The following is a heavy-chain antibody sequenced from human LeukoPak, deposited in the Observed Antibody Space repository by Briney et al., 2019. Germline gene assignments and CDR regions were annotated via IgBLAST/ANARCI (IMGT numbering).Heavy chain of an antibody. CDR3: AGFNTRDAFEI. Sequence: GGSLRLSCVASGFTFGYSWMSWVRQAPGKGLEWVGRIKSKSYGGTADYAAVVKARFIISRDDSKDTLYLQMNSLKTEDTGIYYCAGFNTRDAFEIWGQGTMVTVSS. D-gene: IGHD1-26*01. J-gene: IGHJ3*02. CDR2: IKSKSYGGTA. V-gene: IGHV3-15*01. CDR1: GFTFGYSW.